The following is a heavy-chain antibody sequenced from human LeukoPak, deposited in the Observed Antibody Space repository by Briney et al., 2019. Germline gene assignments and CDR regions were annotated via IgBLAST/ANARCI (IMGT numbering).Heavy chain of an antibody. CDR2: IYNGGSA. D-gene: IGHD6-13*01. Sequence: GGSLRLSCAASGFTFSDYYMTWIRQAPGKGLEWVSVIYNGGSANYADSVKGRFTISRDNSKNKVYLQMNSLRVEDTAVYYCAREASYSGSWWYFDHWGQGTLVTVSS. CDR3: AREASYSGSWWYFDH. V-gene: IGHV3-66*01. J-gene: IGHJ4*02. CDR1: GFTFSDYY.